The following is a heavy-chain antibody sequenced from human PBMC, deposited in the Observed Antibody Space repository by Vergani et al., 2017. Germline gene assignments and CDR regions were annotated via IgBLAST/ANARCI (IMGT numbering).Heavy chain of an antibody. V-gene: IGHV4-38-2*01. CDR2: IYHSGST. Sequence: QVQLQESGPGLVKPSETLSLTCAVSGYSISSGYYWGWIRQPPGKGLEWIGSIYHSGSTNYNPSLKSRVTISVDTSKNQFSLKLSSVTAADTAVYYCARVFLERFFDYWGQGTLVTVSS. D-gene: IGHD1-1*01. CDR3: ARVFLERFFDY. CDR1: GYSISSGYY. J-gene: IGHJ4*02.